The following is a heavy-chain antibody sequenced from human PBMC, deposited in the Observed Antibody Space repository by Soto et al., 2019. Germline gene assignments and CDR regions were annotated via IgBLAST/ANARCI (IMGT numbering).Heavy chain of an antibody. J-gene: IGHJ4*02. CDR1: GFTFSSYA. Sequence: GGSLRLSCAASGFTFSSYAMSWVRQAPGKGLEWVSAISGSGGSTYYADSVKGRFTISRDNSKNTLYLQMNSLRAEDTAVYYCAKEPIVVVPGAMRVLEYFDYWGQGTLVTVSS. CDR2: ISGSGGST. D-gene: IGHD2-2*01. V-gene: IGHV3-23*01. CDR3: AKEPIVVVPGAMRVLEYFDY.